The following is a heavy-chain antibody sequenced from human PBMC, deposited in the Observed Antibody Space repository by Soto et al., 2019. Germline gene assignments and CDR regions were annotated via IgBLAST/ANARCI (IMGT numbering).Heavy chain of an antibody. V-gene: IGHV4-59*01. Sequence: TSEALSHTCGVYDGPINSDDLSWLRQPPGKGLEWIGFIHYTGTTRYNPSPKSRLTILLDRSKNQFSLNLNSVTAADTAMYYCAKGAGWYPFWGQGTLVTVSS. CDR2: IHYTGTT. CDR1: DGPINSDD. CDR3: AKGAGWYPF. D-gene: IGHD2-15*01. J-gene: IGHJ4*02.